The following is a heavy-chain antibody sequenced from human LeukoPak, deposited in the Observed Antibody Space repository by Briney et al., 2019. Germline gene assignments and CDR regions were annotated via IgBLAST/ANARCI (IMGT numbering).Heavy chain of an antibody. V-gene: IGHV3-23*01. D-gene: IGHD2-2*01. J-gene: IGHJ6*03. Sequence: GGSLRLSCAASGFTFSSYDMSWVRQAPGKGLEWVSSITLSGGNTFYADSVMGRFTASRDNSKNTLYLQMNSLSAEDTAVYYCAKRGNPAVGHHYLDVWGKGTTVSVSS. CDR3: AKRGNPAVGHHYLDV. CDR2: ITLSGGNT. CDR1: GFTFSSYD.